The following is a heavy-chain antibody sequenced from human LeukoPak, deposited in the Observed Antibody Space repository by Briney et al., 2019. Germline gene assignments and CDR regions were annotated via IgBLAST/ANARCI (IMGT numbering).Heavy chain of an antibody. CDR1: GGTFSSYS. J-gene: IGHJ4*02. D-gene: IGHD2-15*01. V-gene: IGHV3-48*02. CDR2: ISSSSSTI. CDR3: ASSQGYCPY. Sequence: ASVKVSCKASGGTFSSYSMNWVRQAPGKGLEWVSYISSSSSTIYYADSVKGRFTISRDNAKNSLYLQMNSLRDEDTAVYYCASSQGYCPYWGQGTLVTVSS.